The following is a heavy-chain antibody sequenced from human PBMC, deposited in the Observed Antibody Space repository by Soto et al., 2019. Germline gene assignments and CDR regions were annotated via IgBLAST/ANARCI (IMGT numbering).Heavy chain of an antibody. Sequence: PGGSLRLSCAASGFTFSSYSMNWVRQAPGKGLEWVSSISSSSSYIYYADSVKGRFTISRDNAKNSLYLQMNSLRAEDTAVYYCARAVRGDSSSWPPNGYYYYYHGMDVWGQGTTVTVSS. V-gene: IGHV3-21*01. CDR1: GFTFSSYS. CDR2: ISSSSSYI. J-gene: IGHJ6*02. CDR3: ARAVRGDSSSWPPNGYYYYYHGMDV. D-gene: IGHD6-13*01.